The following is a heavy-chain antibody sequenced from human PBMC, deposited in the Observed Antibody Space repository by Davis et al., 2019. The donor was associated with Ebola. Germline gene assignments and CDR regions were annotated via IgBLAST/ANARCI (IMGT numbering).Heavy chain of an antibody. CDR1: GGSISSSSYY. Sequence: PSETLSLTCTVSGGSISSSSYYWGWIRQPPGKGLEWIGEINHSGSTNYNPSLKSRVTISVDTSKNQFSLKLSSVTAADTAVYYCARGKGEWLLLSNAFDIWGQGTMVTVSS. CDR2: INHSGST. J-gene: IGHJ3*02. D-gene: IGHD3-3*01. CDR3: ARGKGEWLLLSNAFDI. V-gene: IGHV4-39*07.